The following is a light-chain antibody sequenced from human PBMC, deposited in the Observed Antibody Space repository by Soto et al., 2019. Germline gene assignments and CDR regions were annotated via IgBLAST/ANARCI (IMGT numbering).Light chain of an antibody. CDR2: WAS. Sequence: DIVMTQSPDSLAGSLGERATINCKSSQSVLYNSDNKNYLAWYQQKPGQPPKLLIYWASTRESGVPDRFSGSGSGTDFTLTISSLQAEDVAVYSCQQYFGTPLTFGGGTKVEIK. CDR1: QSVLYNSDNKNY. CDR3: QQYFGTPLT. J-gene: IGKJ4*01. V-gene: IGKV4-1*01.